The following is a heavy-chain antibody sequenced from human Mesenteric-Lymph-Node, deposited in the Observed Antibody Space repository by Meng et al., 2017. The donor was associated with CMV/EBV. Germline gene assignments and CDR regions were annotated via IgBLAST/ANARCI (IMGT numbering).Heavy chain of an antibody. Sequence: SETLSLTCAVYGGSFSGYYWSWIRQPPGKGLEWIGYIYYSGSTNYNPSLKSRVTISVDTSKNQFSLKLSSVTAADTAVYYCAAFSLLQYTSSWYGIDFWGQGTLVTVSS. V-gene: IGHV4-59*01. CDR2: IYYSGST. CDR3: AAFSLLQYTSSWYGIDF. CDR1: GGSFSGYY. J-gene: IGHJ4*02. D-gene: IGHD6-13*01.